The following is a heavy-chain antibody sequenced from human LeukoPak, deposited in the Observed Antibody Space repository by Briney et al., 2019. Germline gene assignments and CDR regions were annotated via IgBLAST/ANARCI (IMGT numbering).Heavy chain of an antibody. J-gene: IGHJ4*02. Sequence: ASVKVSCKASGYTFTSYGINWVRQAPGQGLEWMGRISVYSGNTNYAQKFQGRVTITADESTSTAYMELSSLRSEDTAVYYCARDRRENYYDSSGYFDYWGQGTLVTVSS. CDR1: GYTFTSYG. D-gene: IGHD3-22*01. CDR3: ARDRRENYYDSSGYFDY. V-gene: IGHV1-18*01. CDR2: ISVYSGNT.